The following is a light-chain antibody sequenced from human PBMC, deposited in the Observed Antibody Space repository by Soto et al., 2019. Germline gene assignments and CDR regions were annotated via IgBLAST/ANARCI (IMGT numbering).Light chain of an antibody. CDR2: AAS. Sequence: DIQMTQSPSSLSASIGDRVTITCRASQGINSFLAWYQQKPGKVPKLLIYAASTLHSGVPSRFSGSVSGKSFPGPIPSLQSEDFAVYYCQHYNKWPITFGRGTRVEIK. V-gene: IGKV1-9*01. J-gene: IGKJ5*01. CDR3: QHYNKWPIT. CDR1: QGINSF.